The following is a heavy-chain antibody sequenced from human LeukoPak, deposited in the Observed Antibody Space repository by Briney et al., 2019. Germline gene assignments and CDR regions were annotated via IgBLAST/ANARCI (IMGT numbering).Heavy chain of an antibody. J-gene: IGHJ4*02. Sequence: GGSLRLSCAASGFTFSSYSMNWVRQAPGKGLEWVSSISSSSSYIYYADSVKGRFTISRDNAKNSLYLQMNSLRAEDTAVYYCARDGERTEIVATIGEFDYWGQGTLVTVSS. CDR3: ARDGERTEIVATIGEFDY. CDR2: ISSSSSYI. D-gene: IGHD5-12*01. CDR1: GFTFSSYS. V-gene: IGHV3-21*01.